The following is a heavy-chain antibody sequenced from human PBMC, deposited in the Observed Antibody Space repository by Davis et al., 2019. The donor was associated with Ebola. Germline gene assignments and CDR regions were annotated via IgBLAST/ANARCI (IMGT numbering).Heavy chain of an antibody. D-gene: IGHD4-17*01. CDR3: ASSPTVTTSSFGY. V-gene: IGHV4-31*03. CDR1: GASINSGGYF. Sequence: SETLSLTCTVSGASINSGGYFWSWIRQRPGKGLEWIGYIHHSGSTYYNPSLKSRVTISVDTSQKQFSLKVSSVTVADTATYFCASSPTVTTSSFGYWGQGALVTVSS. J-gene: IGHJ4*02. CDR2: IHHSGST.